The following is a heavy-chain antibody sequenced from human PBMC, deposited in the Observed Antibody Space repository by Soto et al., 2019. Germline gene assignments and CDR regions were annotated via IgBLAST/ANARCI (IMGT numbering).Heavy chain of an antibody. CDR1: GGSISSGGYY. V-gene: IGHV4-31*03. CDR2: IYYSGTT. J-gene: IGHJ5*02. CDR3: ARCSLVVVPAPGFDP. D-gene: IGHD2-2*01. Sequence: TLSLTCTVSGGSISSGGYYWSWIRQHPGKGLEWIGYIYYSGTTYYNPSLKSRVTISVDTSKNQFSLKLSSVSAADTALYYCARCSLVVVPAPGFDPWGRGTLVTVS.